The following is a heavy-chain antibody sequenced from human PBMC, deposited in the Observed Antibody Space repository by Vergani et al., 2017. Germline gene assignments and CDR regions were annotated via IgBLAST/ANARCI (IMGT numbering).Heavy chain of an antibody. D-gene: IGHD5-12*01. CDR1: GFSFSGYW. Sequence: EVQLVESGGGLIHPGGSLRLSCEGSGFSFSGYWMHWVRQSPEKGLVWVSRIKSDGSITNYADSVKGRFTISRDNAKNSLYLQMNSLRAEDTAVYYCARDPGGSGYDRGDYFDYWGQGTLVTVSS. CDR2: IKSDGSIT. V-gene: IGHV3-74*01. CDR3: ARDPGGSGYDRGDYFDY. J-gene: IGHJ4*02.